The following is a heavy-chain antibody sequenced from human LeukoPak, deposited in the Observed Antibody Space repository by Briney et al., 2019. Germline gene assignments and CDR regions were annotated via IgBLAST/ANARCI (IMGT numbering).Heavy chain of an antibody. CDR1: GGSISTYF. CDR3: AKWNTRGSWVDP. V-gene: IGHV4-59*01. Sequence: PSETLSLTCNVSGGSISTYFWSWIRQPPGEGLEWIGYMDYSRSTKYNPSLKSRVTISVDTSKNQFSLKLTSVTAGDTAVYYCAKWNTRGSWVDPWGQGTLVTVSS. D-gene: IGHD1-1*01. J-gene: IGHJ5*02. CDR2: MDYSRST.